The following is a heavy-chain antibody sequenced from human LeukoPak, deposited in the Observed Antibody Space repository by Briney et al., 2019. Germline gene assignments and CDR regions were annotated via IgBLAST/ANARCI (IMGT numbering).Heavy chain of an antibody. D-gene: IGHD2-2*01. V-gene: IGHV4-34*01. CDR3: ARRLIVVVPAAPRGAFDI. CDR2: INHSGST. Sequence: SETLSLTCAVYGGSFSGYYWSWIRQPPGKGLEWIGEINHSGSTNYNPSLKSRVTISVDTSKNQFSLKLSSVTAADTAVYYCARRLIVVVPAAPRGAFDIWGQGTMVTVSS. CDR1: GGSFSGYY. J-gene: IGHJ3*02.